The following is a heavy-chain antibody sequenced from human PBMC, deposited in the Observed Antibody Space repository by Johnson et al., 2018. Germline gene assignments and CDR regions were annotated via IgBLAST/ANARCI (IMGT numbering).Heavy chain of an antibody. D-gene: IGHD3-22*01. CDR1: GFTFSNAW. V-gene: IGHV3-15*01. CDR2: IKSKTDGGTT. CDR3: TTHDSSGFDAFDI. Sequence: VQLVESGGGLVKPGGSLRLSCAASGFTFSNAWMSWVRQAPGKGLEWVGRIKSKTDGGTTDYAAPVKGKFTNSRDDSKNTLYLQMNSLKTEDPAVYYCTTHDSSGFDAFDIWGQGTMVTVSS. J-gene: IGHJ3*02.